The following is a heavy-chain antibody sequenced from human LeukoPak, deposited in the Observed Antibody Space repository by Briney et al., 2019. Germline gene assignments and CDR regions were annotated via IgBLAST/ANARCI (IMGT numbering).Heavy chain of an antibody. J-gene: IGHJ4*02. D-gene: IGHD3-22*01. CDR3: ASTRGYYDSSGYYFDY. CDR2: IIPIFGTA. V-gene: IGHV1-69*13. Sequence: ASVKVSCKASGGTFSNYAISWVRQAPGQGLEWMGGIIPIFGTANYAQKFQGRVTITADESTSTAYMELSSLRSEDTAVYYCASTRGYYDSSGYYFDYWGQGTLVTVSS. CDR1: GGTFSNYA.